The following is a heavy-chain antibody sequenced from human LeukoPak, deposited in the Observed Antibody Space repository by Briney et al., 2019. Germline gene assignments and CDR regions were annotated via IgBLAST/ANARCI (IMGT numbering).Heavy chain of an antibody. Sequence: SETLSLTCAVAAGSISSSNCWSWVRQPPGKGLEWIWEIYHSGSTNYNPSLKSRVTISVDKSKNQFSLKLSSVTAADTAVYHCARDPTPYYDILTGYYTLNDYWGQGTLVTVSS. J-gene: IGHJ4*02. V-gene: IGHV4-4*02. CDR1: AGSISSSNC. CDR3: ARDPTPYYDILTGYYTLNDY. CDR2: IYHSGST. D-gene: IGHD3-9*01.